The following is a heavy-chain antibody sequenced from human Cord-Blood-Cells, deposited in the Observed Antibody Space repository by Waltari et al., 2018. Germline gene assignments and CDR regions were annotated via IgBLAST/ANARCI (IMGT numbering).Heavy chain of an antibody. CDR2: IIPIFGTA. CDR1: GGTFSSHA. CDR3: ARDLGRKLLVPAAIRWFDP. Sequence: QVQLVQSGAEVKKPGSSVKVSCKASGGTFSSHAISWVRPAPGQGPEWMGGIIPIFGTANYAQKFQGRVTITADESTSTAYMELSSLRSEDTAVYYCARDLGRKLLVPAAIRWFDPWGQGTLVTVSS. V-gene: IGHV1-69*01. J-gene: IGHJ5*02. D-gene: IGHD2-2*01.